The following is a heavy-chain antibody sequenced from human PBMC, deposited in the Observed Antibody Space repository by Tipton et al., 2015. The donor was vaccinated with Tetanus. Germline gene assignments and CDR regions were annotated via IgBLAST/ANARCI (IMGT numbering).Heavy chain of an antibody. V-gene: IGHV4-31*03. Sequence: TLSLTCTVSGASISSGGYFWSWIRQHPGKALEWIGYINYSGSTYFNPSLKSRVTISADMSENQFSLRLTSVTAADTAVYYCARTSGYLYSNHWGQGTLVTVSS. CDR3: ARTSGYLYSNH. CDR2: INYSGST. J-gene: IGHJ1*01. CDR1: GASISSGGYF. D-gene: IGHD3-3*01.